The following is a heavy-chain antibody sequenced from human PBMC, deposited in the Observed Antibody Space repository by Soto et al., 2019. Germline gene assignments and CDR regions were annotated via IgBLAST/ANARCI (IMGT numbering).Heavy chain of an antibody. D-gene: IGHD3-16*01. V-gene: IGHV3-23*01. CDR1: RYTFKSHG. CDR2: IDSTGANT. J-gene: IGHJ4*02. CDR3: VSWVSAHFDY. Sequence: GGSLRLSCVVSRYTFKSHGLSWVRQAPGKGLEWVSTIDSTGANTHYADSVRGRFTISRDNSRNTLHLQMHDLRADDTALYYCVSWVSAHFDYWGQGTLVTVSS.